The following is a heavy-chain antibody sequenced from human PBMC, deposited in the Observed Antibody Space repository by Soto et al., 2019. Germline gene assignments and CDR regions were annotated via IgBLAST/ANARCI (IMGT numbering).Heavy chain of an antibody. D-gene: IGHD6-6*01. Sequence: QVQLVESGGGVVLPGRSLRLSCAASGFTFSSYGMHWVRQAPGKGLEWVAVIWYDGSNKYYADSVKGRFTISRDNSKNTLYLQMNSLRAEDTAVYYCARVGGIAARHYYYYYYMDVWGKGTTVTVSS. V-gene: IGHV3-33*01. CDR1: GFTFSSYG. CDR3: ARVGGIAARHYYYYYYMDV. J-gene: IGHJ6*03. CDR2: IWYDGSNK.